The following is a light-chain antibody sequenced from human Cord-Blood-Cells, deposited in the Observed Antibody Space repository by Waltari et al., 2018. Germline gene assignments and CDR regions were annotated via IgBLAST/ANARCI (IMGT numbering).Light chain of an antibody. CDR2: EGS. CDR3: CSYAGSSTYV. V-gene: IGLV2-23*01. CDR1: SSDVWSYNL. Sequence: QSALTQPTSVSGSPGQSITISCTGTSSDVWSYNLVSWYQQHPGKAPKLMIYEGSKRPSGVSIRFSGSKSGNTASLTISGLQAEDEANYYCCSYAGSSTYVFGTGTKVTVL. J-gene: IGLJ1*01.